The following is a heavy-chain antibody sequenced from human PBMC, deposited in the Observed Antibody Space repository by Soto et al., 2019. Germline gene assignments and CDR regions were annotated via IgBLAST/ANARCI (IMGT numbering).Heavy chain of an antibody. CDR2: IYYSGST. Sequence: SETLSLTCTVSGGSLSSSSYYWGWIRQPPGKGLEWIGYIYYSGSTYYNPSLKSRVTISVDTSKNQFSLKLSSVTAADTAVYYCARVRGGAFDIWGQGTMVNVSS. CDR1: GGSLSSSSYY. V-gene: IGHV4-39*07. J-gene: IGHJ3*02. D-gene: IGHD3-10*01. CDR3: ARVRGGAFDI.